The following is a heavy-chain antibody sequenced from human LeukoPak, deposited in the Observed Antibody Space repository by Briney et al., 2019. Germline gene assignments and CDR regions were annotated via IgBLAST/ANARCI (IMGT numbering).Heavy chain of an antibody. CDR2: ISGDGGST. V-gene: IGHV3-43*02. D-gene: IGHD3-9*01. CDR3: AKDRADYYDILTGYYPD. J-gene: IGHJ4*02. CDR1: GFTFDDYA. Sequence: AGGSLRLSCAASGFTFDDYAMHWVRQAPGKGLEWVSLISGDGGSTYYADSVKGRFTISRDNSKNTLYLQMNSLRAEDTAVYYCAKDRADYYDILTGYYPDWGQGTLVTVSS.